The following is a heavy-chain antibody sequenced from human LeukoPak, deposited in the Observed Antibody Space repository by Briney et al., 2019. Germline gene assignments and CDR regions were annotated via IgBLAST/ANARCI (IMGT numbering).Heavy chain of an antibody. CDR1: GFTFASYS. CDR2: IKQDGSEK. D-gene: IGHD3-3*01. J-gene: IGHJ6*03. V-gene: IGHV3-7*01. CDR3: ARDSSYYDFWSGDYYYYMDV. Sequence: PGGSLRLSCAASGFTFASYSMNWVRQAPGKGLEWVANIKQDGSEKYYVDSVKGRFTISRDNAKNSLYLQMNSLRAEDTAVYYCARDSSYYDFWSGDYYYYMDVWGKGTTVTVSS.